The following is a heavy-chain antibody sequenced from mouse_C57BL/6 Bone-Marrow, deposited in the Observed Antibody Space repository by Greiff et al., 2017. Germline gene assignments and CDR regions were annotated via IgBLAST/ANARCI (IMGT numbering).Heavy chain of an antibody. V-gene: IGHV1-19*01. CDR1: GYTFTDYY. CDR2: INPYNGGT. CDR3: ARPQGIMDY. J-gene: IGHJ4*01. Sequence: EVQLQQSGPVLVKPGASVKMSCKASGYTFTDYYMNWVKQSHGKSLEWIGVINPYNGGTSYNQKFKGKATLTVDKSSSTAYMELNSLTSEDSAVXYGARPQGIMDYWGQGTSVTVSS. D-gene: IGHD5-2*01.